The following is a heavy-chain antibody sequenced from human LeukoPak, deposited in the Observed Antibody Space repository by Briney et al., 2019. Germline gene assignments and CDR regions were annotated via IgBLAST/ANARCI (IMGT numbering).Heavy chain of an antibody. CDR3: ASLYSGSYYVDY. D-gene: IGHD1-26*01. CDR1: GGSISSSGYS. V-gene: IGHV4-30-2*01. CDR2: IYHSGRT. Sequence: PSETLSLTCAVSGGSISSSGYSWSWIRQPPGKGLEWIGYIYHSGRTYYNPSLKSRVTISVDRSKNQFSLKVSSVTAADTAVYYCASLYSGSYYVDYWGQGTLVTVSS. J-gene: IGHJ4*02.